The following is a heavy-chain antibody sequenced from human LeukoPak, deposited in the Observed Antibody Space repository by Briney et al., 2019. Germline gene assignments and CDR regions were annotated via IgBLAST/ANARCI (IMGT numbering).Heavy chain of an antibody. D-gene: IGHD3-3*01. CDR2: IPYDGSNK. V-gene: IGHV3-30*18. CDR3: AKDTHYGGSQFGVVFDY. CDR1: GFTFSSYG. Sequence: QPGRSLRLSCAASGFTFSSYGMHWVRQAPGKGLEWVAVIPYDGSNKYYADSVKGRFTISRDNAKNSLYLQMNSLRAEDTALYYCAKDTHYGGSQFGVVFDYWGQGTLVTVSS. J-gene: IGHJ4*02.